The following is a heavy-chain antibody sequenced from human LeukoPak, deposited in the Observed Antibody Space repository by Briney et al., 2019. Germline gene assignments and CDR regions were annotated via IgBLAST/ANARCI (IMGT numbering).Heavy chain of an antibody. CDR1: GGSISGYY. J-gene: IGHJ4*02. V-gene: IGHV4-4*07. CDR3: ASSPKRHWDYYGSGSPFDY. CDR2: IYTSGST. Sequence: KPSETLSLTCTVSGGSISGYYWSWIRQAPGKGLEWIGNIYTSGSTNYNPSLKSRVTMSVDTSKNQFSLKLSSVTAADTAVYYCASSPKRHWDYYGSGSPFDYWGQGTLVTVSS. D-gene: IGHD3-10*01.